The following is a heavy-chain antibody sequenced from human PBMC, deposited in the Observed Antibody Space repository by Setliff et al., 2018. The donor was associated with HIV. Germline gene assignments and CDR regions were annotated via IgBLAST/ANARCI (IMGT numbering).Heavy chain of an antibody. CDR1: GFIFSGSA. CDR3: ARGATMIVVVSGTFDAFDI. CDR2: ISSSGSTI. J-gene: IGHJ3*02. V-gene: IGHV3-48*03. D-gene: IGHD3-22*01. Sequence: GGSLRLSCTASGFIFSGSAVHWVRQTSGKGLEWVSYISSSGSTIYYADSVKGRFTISRDNAKNSLYLQMNSLRAEDTAVYYCARGATMIVVVSGTFDAFDIWGQGTMVTVSS.